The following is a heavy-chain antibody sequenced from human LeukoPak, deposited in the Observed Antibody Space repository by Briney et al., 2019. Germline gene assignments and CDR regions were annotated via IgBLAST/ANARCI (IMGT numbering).Heavy chain of an antibody. CDR3: ARGEGAAPFYYYMDV. J-gene: IGHJ6*03. Sequence: SETLSLTCAVSGYSISSGYYWGWIRQPPGKGLEWIGSIYYSGSTYYNPSLKSRVTISVDTSKNQFSLKLSSVTAADTAVYYCARGEGAAPFYYYMDVWGKGTTVTVSS. CDR2: IYYSGST. V-gene: IGHV4-38-2*01. CDR1: GYSISSGYY. D-gene: IGHD6-13*01.